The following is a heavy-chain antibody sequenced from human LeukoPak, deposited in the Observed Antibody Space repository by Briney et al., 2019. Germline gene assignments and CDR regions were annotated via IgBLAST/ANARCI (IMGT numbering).Heavy chain of an antibody. CDR3: AKRRNGYYFDY. Sequence: GGSLRLSCAASGFTFSSYAMSWVRQAPGKGLEWVSGISSSGGSTYFADPVKGRFTISRDNSKNTLYLQMSSLRAEDTALYYCAKRRNGYYFDYWGQGTLVTVSS. V-gene: IGHV3-23*01. CDR2: ISSSGGST. CDR1: GFTFSSYA. D-gene: IGHD2-8*01. J-gene: IGHJ4*02.